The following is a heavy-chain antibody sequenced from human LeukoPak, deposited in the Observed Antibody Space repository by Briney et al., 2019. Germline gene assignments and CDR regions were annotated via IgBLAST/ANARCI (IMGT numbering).Heavy chain of an antibody. V-gene: IGHV4-59*01. J-gene: IGHJ4*02. CDR1: GGSISNYY. D-gene: IGHD3-9*01. Sequence: SETLSLTCTVSGGSISNYYWTWIRQPPGKGLEWIGYIYYSGTTNYNPSLKSRVTISVDTSKNLFSLNLSSVTAADTAVYYCARLYYDILTFDYWGQGTLVTVSS. CDR2: IYYSGTT. CDR3: ARLYYDILTFDY.